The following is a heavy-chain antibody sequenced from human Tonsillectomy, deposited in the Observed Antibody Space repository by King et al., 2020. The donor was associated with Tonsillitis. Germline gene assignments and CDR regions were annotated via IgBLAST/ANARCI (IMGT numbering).Heavy chain of an antibody. V-gene: IGHV1-58*02. D-gene: IGHD3-10*01. J-gene: IGHJ4*02. Sequence: QLVESGPEVKKPGTSVKVSCKASGFTFSRSAMQWVRQARGQRLEWIGWIVVGSGNTTYAQSFQERVTITREMSTSTAYMGLSSLRSEDTAVYYCAAGTDYYGSESYYNNVDYWGQGTLVTVSP. CDR1: GFTFSRSA. CDR2: IVVGSGNT. CDR3: AAGTDYYGSESYYNNVDY.